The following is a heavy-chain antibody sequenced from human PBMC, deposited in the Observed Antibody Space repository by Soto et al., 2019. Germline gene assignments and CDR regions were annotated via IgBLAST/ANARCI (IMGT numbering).Heavy chain of an antibody. V-gene: IGHV2-5*02. D-gene: IGHD4-17*01. CDR3: ALLTDGEYTC. CDR1: GFSVTSDGVG. Sequence: QITFKESGPTLVNPKQTLALTCTFSGFSVTSDGVGVGWIRQPPGKALEWLAVIFWDDDKRYSPSLESRLTSARDTSKDQVFLTMTNMESVDTATYYCALLTDGEYTCWGQGTRVNVS. J-gene: IGHJ4*02. CDR2: IFWDDDK.